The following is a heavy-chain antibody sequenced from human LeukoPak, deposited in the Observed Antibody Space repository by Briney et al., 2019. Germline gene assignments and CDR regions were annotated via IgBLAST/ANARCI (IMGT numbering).Heavy chain of an antibody. D-gene: IGHD3-22*01. CDR1: GFTVDSNY. Sequence: GGSLRLSCAASGFTVDSNYLSWVRQAPGKGLEWVSTIYTGGNTYYAASVKGRFTISRDFSKNTVFPHMNSLRAEDTAMYYCARGDDSGYYDYFDYWGQGALVTVSS. CDR2: IYTGGNT. J-gene: IGHJ4*02. V-gene: IGHV3-53*01. CDR3: ARGDDSGYYDYFDY.